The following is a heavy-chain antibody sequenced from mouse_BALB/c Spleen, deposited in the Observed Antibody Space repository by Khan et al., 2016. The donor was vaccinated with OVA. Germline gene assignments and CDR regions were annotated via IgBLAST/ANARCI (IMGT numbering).Heavy chain of an antibody. Sequence: EVQLQESGPGLVKPSQTLSLTCTVTGYSITTDYAWNWIRQFPGNKLEWMGYISYSGNTKYKPSLKSRISITLETSKNQFLLQLKSVTTEDTARYYGARVYGWDFDYWGQGTTLTVSS. J-gene: IGHJ2*01. V-gene: IGHV3-2*02. CDR1: GYSITTDYA. CDR3: ARVYGWDFDY. D-gene: IGHD1-1*01. CDR2: ISYSGNT.